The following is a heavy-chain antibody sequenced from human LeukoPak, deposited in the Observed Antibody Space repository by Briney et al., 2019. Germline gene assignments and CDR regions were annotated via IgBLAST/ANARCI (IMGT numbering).Heavy chain of an antibody. Sequence: GGSLRLSCAASGFTFSSYAMSWVRQAPGKGLEWVSGISGSGLSTNYADSVKGRFTISRDNSKNTLYLQMNSLRAEDTAVYFCAKFLAVKGAFDVWGQGTMVTVSS. CDR1: GFTFSSYA. V-gene: IGHV3-23*01. J-gene: IGHJ3*01. D-gene: IGHD6-19*01. CDR2: ISGSGLST. CDR3: AKFLAVKGAFDV.